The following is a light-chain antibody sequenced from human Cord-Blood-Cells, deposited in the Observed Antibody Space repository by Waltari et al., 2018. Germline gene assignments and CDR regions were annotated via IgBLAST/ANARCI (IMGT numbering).Light chain of an antibody. CDR1: SRDVGGYTY. Sequence: QSALTQPASVSGSPGQPTTIPCTGTSRDVGGYTYVSWYQQHPGKAPKLMIYDVSNRPSGVSNRFSGSKSGNTASLTISGLQAEDEADYYCSSYTSSSTLVFGTGTKVTVL. J-gene: IGLJ1*01. V-gene: IGLV2-14*03. CDR2: DVS. CDR3: SSYTSSSTLV.